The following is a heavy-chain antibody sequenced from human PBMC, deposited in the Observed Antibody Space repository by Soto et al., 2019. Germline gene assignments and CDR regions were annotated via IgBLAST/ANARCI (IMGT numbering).Heavy chain of an antibody. V-gene: IGHV4-38-2*01. Sequence: SETLSVTCAVSGYSISSGYYWGWIRQPPGKGLEWIGSIYHSGSTYYNPSLKSRVTISVGTSKNQFSLKLSSVTAADTAVYYCARADPIEGWYYYYYGMDVWGQGTTVTVSS. CDR1: GYSISSGYY. D-gene: IGHD6-19*01. CDR2: IYHSGST. J-gene: IGHJ6*02. CDR3: ARADPIEGWYYYYYGMDV.